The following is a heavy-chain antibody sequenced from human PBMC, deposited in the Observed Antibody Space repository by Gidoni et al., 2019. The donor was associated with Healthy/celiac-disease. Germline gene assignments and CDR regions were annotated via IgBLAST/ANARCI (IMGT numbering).Heavy chain of an antibody. D-gene: IGHD3-22*01. CDR1: GFTFSSYG. V-gene: IGHV3-30*18. CDR2: ISYDGSNK. Sequence: QVQLVESGGGVVQPGRSLRLSCAASGFTFSSYGMHWVRQAPGKGLEWVAVISYDGSNKYYADSVKGRFTISRDNSKNTLYLQMNSLRAEDTAVYYCAKSGVGDSSGYYPDYWGQGTLVTVSS. J-gene: IGHJ4*02. CDR3: AKSGVGDSSGYYPDY.